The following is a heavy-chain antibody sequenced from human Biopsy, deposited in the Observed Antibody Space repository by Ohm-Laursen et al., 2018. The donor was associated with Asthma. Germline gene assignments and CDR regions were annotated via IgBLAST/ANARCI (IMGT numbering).Heavy chain of an antibody. CDR2: INSVFGTT. Sequence: SGKVSCNSLGGTFNTYVIGWVRQAPGQGLGWMGGINSVFGTTTYPQKFQDRVTITPDDSTSTVYMELSSLRSEDTAVYYCARKAGSCISRTCYSLDFWGQGTLVTVSS. D-gene: IGHD2-2*01. J-gene: IGHJ4*02. V-gene: IGHV1-69*13. CDR1: GGTFNTYV. CDR3: ARKAGSCISRTCYSLDF.